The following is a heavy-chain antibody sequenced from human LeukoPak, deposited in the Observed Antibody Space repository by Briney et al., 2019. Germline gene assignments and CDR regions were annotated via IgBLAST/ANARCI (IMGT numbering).Heavy chain of an antibody. D-gene: IGHD2-2*03. J-gene: IGHJ4*02. Sequence: GGSLRLSCAASGFNFNIYEMNWVRQAPGKGLEWISYISSSGSIILYADSVKGRFTISRDNAKNSLYLQMNSLRAEDTAVYYCARDWIWPQIDYWGQGTLVTVSS. V-gene: IGHV3-48*03. CDR2: ISSSGSII. CDR1: GFNFNIYE. CDR3: ARDWIWPQIDY.